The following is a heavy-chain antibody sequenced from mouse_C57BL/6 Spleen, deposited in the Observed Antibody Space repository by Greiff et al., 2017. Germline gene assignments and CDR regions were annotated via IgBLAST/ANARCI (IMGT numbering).Heavy chain of an antibody. Sequence: QVQLQQPGAELVKPGASVKMSCTASGYTFTSYWITWVNQRPGQGLEWIGDIYAGSGSTNYNDKFKGKATLTVDTSSSTAYMQLSSLTSEDSSVYSCARYDSEAWFAYWGQGTLVTVSA. D-gene: IGHD2-4*01. CDR2: IYAGSGST. CDR3: ARYDSEAWFAY. V-gene: IGHV1-55*01. J-gene: IGHJ3*01. CDR1: GYTFTSYW.